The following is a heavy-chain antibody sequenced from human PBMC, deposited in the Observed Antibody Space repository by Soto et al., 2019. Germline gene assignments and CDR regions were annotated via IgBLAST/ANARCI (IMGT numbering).Heavy chain of an antibody. V-gene: IGHV3-33*01. J-gene: IGHJ4*02. CDR1: GFTFSSYG. D-gene: IGHD4-17*01. Sequence: GSLRLSCAASGFTFSSYGMHWVRQAPGKGLEWVAVIWYDGSNKYYADSVKGRLTISRDNSKNTLYLQMNSLRAEDTAVYYCARVTVTRDYYFDYWGQGTLVTVSS. CDR2: IWYDGSNK. CDR3: ARVTVTRDYYFDY.